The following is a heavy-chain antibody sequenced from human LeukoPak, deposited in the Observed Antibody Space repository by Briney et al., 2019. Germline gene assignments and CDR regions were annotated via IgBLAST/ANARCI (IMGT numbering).Heavy chain of an antibody. V-gene: IGHV3-74*01. Sequence: TGGSLRLSCAASGFTFSSYWMHWVRQAPGKGLVWVSRINSDGSSTSYADSVKGRFTISRDNAKNTLYLQMNSLRAEDTAVYYCARVATSGWYFYYYGMDVWGQGTTVTVSS. CDR3: ARVATSGWYFYYYGMDV. J-gene: IGHJ6*02. CDR2: INSDGSST. CDR1: GFTFSSYW. D-gene: IGHD6-19*01.